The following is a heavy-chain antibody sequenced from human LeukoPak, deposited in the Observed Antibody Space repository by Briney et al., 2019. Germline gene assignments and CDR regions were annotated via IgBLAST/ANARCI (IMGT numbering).Heavy chain of an antibody. CDR2: INHSGST. CDR3: ARGSHNWNYGWFDP. CDR1: GGSFSGYY. V-gene: IGHV4-34*01. J-gene: IGHJ5*02. D-gene: IGHD1-7*01. Sequence: SETLSLTCAVYGGSFSGYYWSWIRQPPGKGVEWIGEINHSGSTNYNPSLKSRVTISVDTSKNQFSLKLSSVTAADTAVYSCARGSHNWNYGWFDPWGQGTLVTVSS.